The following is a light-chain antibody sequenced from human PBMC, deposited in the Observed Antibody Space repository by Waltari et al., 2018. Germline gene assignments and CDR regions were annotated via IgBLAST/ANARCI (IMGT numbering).Light chain of an antibody. CDR2: AVS. CDR1: RRDVGNYKR. CDR3: SSYAGSSKGV. Sequence: QSALTQPASVSGSPGQSIPIHCTGTRRDVGNYKRLSWYQQPPGKAPKLMIYAVSKRPSGVSDRFSGSKSGDMASLTISGLQPEDEAEYFCSSYAGSSKGVFGGGTKVTVL. J-gene: IGLJ2*01. V-gene: IGLV2-23*02.